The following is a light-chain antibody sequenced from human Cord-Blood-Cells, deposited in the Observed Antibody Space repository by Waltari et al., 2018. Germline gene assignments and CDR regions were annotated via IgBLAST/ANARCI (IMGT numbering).Light chain of an antibody. J-gene: IGLJ3*02. CDR2: KDS. CDR3: HSADSSGTWV. V-gene: IGLV3-25*03. Sequence: SYELTQPPSVSVSPGQTARITCSGDALPKQYAYWYQHKPGQAPGLVIYKDSERHPGIRERFSCSSSGTTVTLTISGVQAEDEADYYCHSADSSGTWVFVGGTKLTVL. CDR1: ALPKQY.